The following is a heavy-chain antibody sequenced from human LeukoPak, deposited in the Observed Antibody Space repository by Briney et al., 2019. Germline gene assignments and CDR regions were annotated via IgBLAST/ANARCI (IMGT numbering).Heavy chain of an antibody. D-gene: IGHD3-22*01. CDR1: GFTVSNYY. CDR2: MYSGGDT. Sequence: GGSLRLSCAASGFTVSNYYMSWVRQAPGKGLEWVSVMYSGGDTFHADSVKGRFTISRDNPKNTLYLQMNSLRAEDTAVYFCANRGVVIRVILVGFHKEAYYFDSWGQGALVTVSS. CDR3: ANRGVVIRVILVGFHKEAYYFDS. V-gene: IGHV3-66*01. J-gene: IGHJ4*02.